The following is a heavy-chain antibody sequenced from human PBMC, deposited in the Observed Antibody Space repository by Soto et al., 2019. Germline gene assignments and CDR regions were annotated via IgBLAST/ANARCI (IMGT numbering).Heavy chain of an antibody. J-gene: IGHJ6*02. CDR2: IIPILGET. CDR1: GTIFSSYT. V-gene: IGHV1-69*08. CDR3: ARGLGGRMDD. Sequence: QVQLVQSGAEVKKPGSSVRVSCKASGTIFSSYTISWVRQAPGQGLEWMGSIIPILGETNSAQKFQDRVTLTADKTTNTAYMELNSLRLADTAVYYCARGLGGRMDDWGQGTTVTVSS. D-gene: IGHD3-16*01.